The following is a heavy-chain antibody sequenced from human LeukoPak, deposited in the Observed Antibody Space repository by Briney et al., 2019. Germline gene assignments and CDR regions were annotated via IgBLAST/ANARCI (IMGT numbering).Heavy chain of an antibody. Sequence: PGRSLRLSCAASGFTFDDYAMHWVRQAPGKGLEWVSGISWNSGSIGYADSVKGRFTISRDNAKNSLYLQMNSLRAEDTALYYCAKAEPYCSSTSCYRENWYSDLWGRGTLVTVSS. CDR1: GFTFDDYA. CDR3: AKAEPYCSSTSCYRENWYSDL. J-gene: IGHJ2*01. D-gene: IGHD2-2*01. V-gene: IGHV3-9*01. CDR2: ISWNSGSI.